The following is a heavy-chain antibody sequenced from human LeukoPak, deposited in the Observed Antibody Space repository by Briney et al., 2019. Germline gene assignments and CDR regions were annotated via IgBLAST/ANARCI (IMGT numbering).Heavy chain of an antibody. CDR1: GGSTSSYY. J-gene: IGHJ4*02. V-gene: IGHV4-59*08. Sequence: SETLSLTCTVSGGSTSSYYWSWIRQPPGKGLEWIGYIYYSGSTNYNPSLKSRVTISVDMSKNQFSLKLSSVTAADTAVYYCARHAESGSDRFDYWGQGTLVTVSS. D-gene: IGHD5-12*01. CDR2: IYYSGST. CDR3: ARHAESGSDRFDY.